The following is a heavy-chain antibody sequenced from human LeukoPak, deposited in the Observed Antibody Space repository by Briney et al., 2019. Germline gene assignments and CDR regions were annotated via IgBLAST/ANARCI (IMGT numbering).Heavy chain of an antibody. Sequence: GGSLRLSCVGSGFTFRSHAMSWVRQAPGKGLEWVSAISGSGGSTYYADSVKGRFTISRDNSKNTLYLQMNSLRAEDTAVYYCAKDFTSGWYSSDAFDIWGQGTMVTVSS. D-gene: IGHD6-19*01. J-gene: IGHJ3*02. CDR2: ISGSGGST. CDR1: GFTFRSHA. V-gene: IGHV3-23*01. CDR3: AKDFTSGWYSSDAFDI.